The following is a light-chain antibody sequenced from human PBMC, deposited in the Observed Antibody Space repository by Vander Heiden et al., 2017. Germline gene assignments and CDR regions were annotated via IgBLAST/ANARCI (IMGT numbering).Light chain of an antibody. CDR2: AAS. Sequence: DIQNTQSPPSLSASVGDRVSHTCLASQDISNYLAWYQQKPGKVPKLLIYAASTLQSGVPSRFSGSGSGTDFTLTISSLQPEDVATYYCQKYNSAPRTFGQGTKVEIK. V-gene: IGKV1-27*01. CDR1: QDISNY. J-gene: IGKJ1*01. CDR3: QKYNSAPRT.